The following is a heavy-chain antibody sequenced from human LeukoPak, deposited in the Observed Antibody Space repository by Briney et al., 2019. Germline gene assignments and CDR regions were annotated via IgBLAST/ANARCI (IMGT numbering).Heavy chain of an antibody. J-gene: IGHJ4*02. CDR1: GGSISSTDYY. V-gene: IGHV4-39*01. Sequence: PSETLSLTCTVSGGSISSTDYYWGWIRQPPGKGLEWIGSIYYSGGTYYNPSLKSRVTISLDTSKNQFSLKLSSVTAAGTAVYFCARGDTFVWGQGTLVTVSS. CDR2: IYYSGGT. D-gene: IGHD2/OR15-2a*01. CDR3: ARGDTFV.